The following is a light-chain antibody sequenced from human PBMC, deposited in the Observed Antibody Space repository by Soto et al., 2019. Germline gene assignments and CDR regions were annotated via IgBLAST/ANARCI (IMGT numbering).Light chain of an antibody. J-gene: IGKJ1*01. Sequence: AIQMTQSPSSLSASVGDRVTITCRASQGIRNDLGWYQQKPGKAPKLLIYAASSLQSGVPSRFSGSGSGTDVTLTIISLQPEDFATYYCLQDYNYPRTFGQGTKVEIK. CDR1: QGIRND. CDR2: AAS. V-gene: IGKV1-6*01. CDR3: LQDYNYPRT.